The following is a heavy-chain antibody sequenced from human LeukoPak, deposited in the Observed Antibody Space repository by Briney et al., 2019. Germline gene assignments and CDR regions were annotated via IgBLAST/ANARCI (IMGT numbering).Heavy chain of an antibody. J-gene: IGHJ4*02. V-gene: IGHV3-7*01. Sequence: PGGSLRLACAVSGFTFSSYWMSWVRQAPGKGLEWEANIKQDGSEKYYVDSVKGRFTTSRDNAKNSLYLQMNSLRAEDTAVYYCGYYDFWSGYQFDYWGQGTLVTVSS. D-gene: IGHD3-3*01. CDR3: GYYDFWSGYQFDY. CDR1: GFTFSSYW. CDR2: IKQDGSEK.